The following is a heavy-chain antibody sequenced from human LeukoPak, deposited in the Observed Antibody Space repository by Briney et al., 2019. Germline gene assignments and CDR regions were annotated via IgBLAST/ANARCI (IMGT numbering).Heavy chain of an antibody. CDR2: IYPGDFDT. CDR1: GYSFSSHW. Sequence: GESLKISCKGSGYSFSSHWIGWVRQKPGKGLEWMGIIYPGDFDTRYSPSFEGQVTISADMSISTAYLQWSSLKASDTAMYYCARSFGSGSWWDLDYWGQGTLVTVSS. D-gene: IGHD3-10*01. V-gene: IGHV5-51*01. J-gene: IGHJ4*02. CDR3: ARSFGSGSWWDLDY.